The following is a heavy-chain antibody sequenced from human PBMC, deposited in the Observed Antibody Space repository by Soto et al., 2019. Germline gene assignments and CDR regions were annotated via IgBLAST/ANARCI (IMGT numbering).Heavy chain of an antibody. CDR1: GYTFSDYA. D-gene: IGHD2-15*01. V-gene: IGHV1-18*01. CDR3: VRCYCSVGSCYACWHFDL. Sequence: QVQLVQSGGEVKKPGASVKVSCQASGYTFSDYAISWVRQAPGQGLEWMGWISASTRNTDQAQKCQGRVIMTLDTSTNTAYMELRSLRSDDTAVYYCVRCYCSVGSCYACWHFDLWGRGTLVTVSS. J-gene: IGHJ2*01. CDR2: ISASTRNT.